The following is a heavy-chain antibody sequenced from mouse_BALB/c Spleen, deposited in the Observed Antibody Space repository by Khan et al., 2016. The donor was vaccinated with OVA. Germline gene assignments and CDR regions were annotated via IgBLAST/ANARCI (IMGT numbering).Heavy chain of an antibody. CDR3: ERLYESWFAN. V-gene: IGHV1S81*02. Sequence: QVQLQQPGAELVKPGASVKLSCKAYGHTFTTYWLHWVKQRPGQGLEWIGEINPSNGRTNYHENFRTTATLTVYKSSSPVYMQLHSLTSEDSAVYYCERLYESWFANWGQGTLVTVSA. D-gene: IGHD6-2*01. CDR2: INPSNGRT. CDR1: GHTFTTYW. J-gene: IGHJ3*01.